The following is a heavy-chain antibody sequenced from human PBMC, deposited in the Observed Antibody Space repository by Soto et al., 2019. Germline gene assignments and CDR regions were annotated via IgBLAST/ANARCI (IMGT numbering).Heavy chain of an antibody. CDR3: ARERYFGMDV. V-gene: IGHV4-59*01. CDR1: GGSISSYY. Sequence: SETLSLTGTVSGGSISSYYWSWSRQPPGKGLGWIGNFYYSGSTNYNPSLKSRVTISVDTSKNQFSLKLSCVTAADTAVYYCARERYFGMDVWGHGTTVTVSS. CDR2: FYYSGST. J-gene: IGHJ6*02.